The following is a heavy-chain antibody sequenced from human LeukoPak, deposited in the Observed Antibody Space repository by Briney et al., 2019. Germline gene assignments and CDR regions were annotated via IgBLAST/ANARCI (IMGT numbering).Heavy chain of an antibody. CDR2: IYYSGST. Sequence: PSETLSLTCTVSGGSISSYYWSWLRQPPGKGLEWIGYIYYSGSTNYNPSLKSRVTISVDTSKNQFSLKLSSVTAADTAVYYCARADSINLIVVVNMVAFDIWGQGTMVTVSS. CDR1: GGSISSYY. V-gene: IGHV4-59*01. D-gene: IGHD3-22*01. CDR3: ARADSINLIVVVNMVAFDI. J-gene: IGHJ3*02.